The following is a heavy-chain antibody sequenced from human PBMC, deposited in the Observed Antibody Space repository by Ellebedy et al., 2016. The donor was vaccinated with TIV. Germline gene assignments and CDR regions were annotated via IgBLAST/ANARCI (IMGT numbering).Heavy chain of an antibody. CDR2: ISSNGGST. D-gene: IGHD2-2*01. CDR3: VKDIVGVPAALDY. V-gene: IGHV3-64D*06. J-gene: IGHJ4*02. CDR1: GFTFSSYA. Sequence: GESLKISCSASGFTFSSYAMHWVRQAPGKGLEYVSAISSNGGSTYYADSVKGRFTISRDNSKNTLYLQMSSLRAEDTAVYYCVKDIVGVPAALDYWGQGTLVTVSS.